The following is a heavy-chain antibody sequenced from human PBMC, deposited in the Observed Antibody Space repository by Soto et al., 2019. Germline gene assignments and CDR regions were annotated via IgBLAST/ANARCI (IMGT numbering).Heavy chain of an antibody. J-gene: IGHJ4*02. CDR1: GGSISSGDYY. V-gene: IGHV4-30-4*01. CDR2: IYYSGST. Sequence: SETLSLTCTVSGGSISSGDYYWSWIRQPPGKGLEWIGYIYYSGSTYYNPSLKSRVTISVDTSKNQFSLKLSSVTAADTAVYYCARTGGKMRSGSYYYWGQGTLVTVSS. D-gene: IGHD1-26*01. CDR3: ARTGGKMRSGSYYY.